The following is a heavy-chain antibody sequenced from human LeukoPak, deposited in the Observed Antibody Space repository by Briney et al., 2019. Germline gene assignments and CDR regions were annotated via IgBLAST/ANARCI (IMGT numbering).Heavy chain of an antibody. Sequence: SETLSLTCAVSGGSISSGGYSWSWIRQPPGEGLEWIGYIYHSGSTYYNPSLKSRVTISVDRSKNQFSLKLSSVTAADTAVYYCARALGYYDSSGYYPSVAFDIWGQGTMVTVSS. D-gene: IGHD3-22*01. CDR2: IYHSGST. CDR1: GGSISSGGYS. CDR3: ARALGYYDSSGYYPSVAFDI. J-gene: IGHJ3*02. V-gene: IGHV4-30-2*01.